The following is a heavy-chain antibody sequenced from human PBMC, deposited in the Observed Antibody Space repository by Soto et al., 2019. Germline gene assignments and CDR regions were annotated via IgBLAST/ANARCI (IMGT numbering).Heavy chain of an antibody. V-gene: IGHV1-69*01. Sequence: QVQLVQSGAEVKKPGSSVKVSCKASGGTFSSYAISWVRQAPGQGLEWMGGIIPIFGTAAYAQKFKGRVTITADESTSTAYMELSSLRSEDTAVNYCARVVSIAAAGKEYSSGWQRGDYYYYGMDVWGQGTTVTVSS. CDR2: IIPIFGTA. CDR3: ARVVSIAAAGKEYSSGWQRGDYYYYGMDV. D-gene: IGHD6-13*01. J-gene: IGHJ6*02. CDR1: GGTFSSYA.